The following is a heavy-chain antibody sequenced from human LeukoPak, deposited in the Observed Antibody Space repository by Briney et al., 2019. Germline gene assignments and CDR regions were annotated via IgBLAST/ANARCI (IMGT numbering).Heavy chain of an antibody. CDR2: IYHSGST. J-gene: IGHJ4*02. V-gene: IGHV4-38-2*02. CDR1: GYSISSGYY. D-gene: IGHD2-2*01. Sequence: SETLSLTCTVSGYSISSGYYWGWIRQPPGKGLEWSGSIYHSGSTYYNPSLKSRVTISVDTSKNQFSLTLSSVTAADTAVYYCARDLGYCSSTSCRGDYWGQGALVTVSS. CDR3: ARDLGYCSSTSCRGDY.